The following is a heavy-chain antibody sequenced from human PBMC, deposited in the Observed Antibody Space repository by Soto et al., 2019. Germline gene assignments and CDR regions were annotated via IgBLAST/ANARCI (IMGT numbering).Heavy chain of an antibody. CDR3: ARDEGGGLSYYYYMDV. Sequence: QVQLQESGPGLVKPSQTLSLTCTVSGGSISSGGYYWSWIRQHPGKGLEWIGYIYYSGSTYYNPSLKSLVTISVDTSKNQFSLKLSSVTAADTAVYYCARDEGGGLSYYYYMDVWGKGTTVTVSS. J-gene: IGHJ6*03. CDR1: GGSISSGGYY. CDR2: IYYSGST. D-gene: IGHD1-26*01. V-gene: IGHV4-31*01.